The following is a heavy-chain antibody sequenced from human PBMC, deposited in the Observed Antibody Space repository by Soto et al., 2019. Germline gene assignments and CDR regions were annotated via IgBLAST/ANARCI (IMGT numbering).Heavy chain of an antibody. CDR1: GGSISSSSYY. Sequence: SETLSLTCTVSGGSISSSSYYWGWIRQPPGKGLEWIGSIYYSGSTNYNPSLKSRVTISEDTSKNQFSLKLSSVTAADTAVYYCARGTNYYDTSGYYYDWGQGNLVTV. D-gene: IGHD3-22*01. CDR3: ARGTNYYDTSGYYYD. J-gene: IGHJ4*02. V-gene: IGHV4-39*01. CDR2: IYYSGST.